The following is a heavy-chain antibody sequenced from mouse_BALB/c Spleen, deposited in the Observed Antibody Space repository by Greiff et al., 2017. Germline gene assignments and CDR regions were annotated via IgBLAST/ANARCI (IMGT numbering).Heavy chain of an antibody. J-gene: IGHJ3*01. CDR2: INSNGGST. D-gene: IGHD2-14*01. CDR1: GFTFSSYG. Sequence: EVKLVESGGGLVQPGGSLKLSCAASGFTFSSYGMSWVRQTPDKRLELVATINSNGGSTYYPDSVKGRFTISRDNAKNNLYLQMSSLKSEDTAMYYCAGGYRSVAYWGQGTLVTVSA. V-gene: IGHV5-6-3*01. CDR3: AGGYRSVAY.